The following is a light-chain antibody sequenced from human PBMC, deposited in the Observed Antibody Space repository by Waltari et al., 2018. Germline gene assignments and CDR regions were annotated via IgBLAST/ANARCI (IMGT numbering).Light chain of an antibody. CDR3: HQYSSTPWT. CDR2: WSS. CDR1: QTVLHSSDTKNY. V-gene: IGKV4-1*01. Sequence: DIVMTQSPDSLAVSLGERATINCKSSQTVLHSSDTKNYVAWYQQKPGQPPKLLIYWSSTRESGVPDRFSGSGSGTDFTLTISSLQAEDVAVYYCHQYSSTPWTSGQGTKVEVK. J-gene: IGKJ1*01.